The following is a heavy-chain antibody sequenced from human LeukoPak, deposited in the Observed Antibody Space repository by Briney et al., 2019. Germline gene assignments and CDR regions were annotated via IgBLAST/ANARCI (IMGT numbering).Heavy chain of an antibody. J-gene: IGHJ4*02. Sequence: GSLRLSCAASGFTFSSYSLSWVRQAPGKGLDWISFITGSSNTIYYADSVKGRLTISRDNAKNSLYLQMNSLRAEYTAVYYCATVRSGYWVDYWGQGTLVTASS. D-gene: IGHD3-3*01. CDR1: GFTFSSYS. CDR2: ITGSSNTI. CDR3: ATVRSGYWVDY. V-gene: IGHV3-48*01.